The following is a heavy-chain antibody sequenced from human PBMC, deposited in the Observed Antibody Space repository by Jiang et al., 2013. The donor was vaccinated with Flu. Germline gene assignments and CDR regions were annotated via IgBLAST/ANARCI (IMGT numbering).Heavy chain of an antibody. CDR1: GFTFSSYG. V-gene: IGHV3-30*02. D-gene: IGHD5-18*01. Sequence: VQLLESGGGVVQPGGSLRLSCAASGFTFSSYGMHWVRQAPGKGLEWVAFIRYDGSNKYYADSVKGRFTISRDNSKNTLYLQMNSLRAEDTAVYYCAKGRYSYNGGQSDYFDYWGQGTLVTVSS. CDR3: AKGRYSYNGGQSDYFDY. J-gene: IGHJ4*02. CDR2: IRYDGSNK.